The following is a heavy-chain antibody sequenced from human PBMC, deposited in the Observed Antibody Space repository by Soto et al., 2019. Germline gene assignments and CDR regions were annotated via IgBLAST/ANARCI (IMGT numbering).Heavy chain of an antibody. CDR1: GFTFDDYA. CDR2: ISWNSGSI. D-gene: IGHD3-3*01. Sequence: GGSLRLSCAASGFTFDDYAMHWVRQAPGKGLEWVSGISWNSGSIGYADSVKGRFTISRDNAKNSLYLQMNSLRAEDTAFYYCAKAGFWSGYYSLVDSWGQGTLVTVSS. V-gene: IGHV3-9*01. CDR3: AKAGFWSGYYSLVDS. J-gene: IGHJ4*02.